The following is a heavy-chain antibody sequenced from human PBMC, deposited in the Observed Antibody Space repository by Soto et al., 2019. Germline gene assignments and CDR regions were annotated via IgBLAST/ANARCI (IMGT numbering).Heavy chain of an antibody. CDR1: GFTFSTYE. CDR3: VRDTMRASAAASLDY. Sequence: GGSLRLSCAASGFTFSTYEFNWVRQASGGGLEWISYISVSGNIIKYAESVKGRFTISRDNADNSLHLHMSNLRVDDTALYFCVRDTMRASAAASLDYWGQGTQVTV. CDR2: ISVSGNII. V-gene: IGHV3-48*03. J-gene: IGHJ4*02. D-gene: IGHD2-2*01.